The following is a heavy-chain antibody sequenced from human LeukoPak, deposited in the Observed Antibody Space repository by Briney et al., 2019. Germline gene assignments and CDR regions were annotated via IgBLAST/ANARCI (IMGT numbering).Heavy chain of an antibody. CDR3: ARASVQLRLRMEAFDI. J-gene: IGHJ3*02. CDR1: GFTFSSYW. V-gene: IGHV3-7*03. Sequence: PGGSLRLSCAASGFTFSSYWMSWVRQAPGKGLEWVANIKQDGSEKYYVDSVKGRFTISRDNAKNSLYLQMNSLRAEDTAVYYCARASVQLRLRMEAFDIWGQGTMVTVSS. CDR2: IKQDGSEK. D-gene: IGHD5-18*01.